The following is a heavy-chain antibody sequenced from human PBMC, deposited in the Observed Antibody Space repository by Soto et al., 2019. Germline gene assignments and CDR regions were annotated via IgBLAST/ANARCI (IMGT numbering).Heavy chain of an antibody. CDR2: IVPVLGMA. CDR1: GDSFDSFT. CDR3: ARELGGYDYLYYYYYMDV. Sequence: QVQLVQFGAEVARPGSSVRVSCKASGDSFDSFTFNWVRQAPGQGLEWMGRIVPVLGMANYAQKFQGRLTITADKSTSTAYMELRSLRSEDTAVYYCARELGGYDYLYYYYYMDVWGKGTTVTVSS. J-gene: IGHJ6*03. V-gene: IGHV1-69*08. D-gene: IGHD5-12*01.